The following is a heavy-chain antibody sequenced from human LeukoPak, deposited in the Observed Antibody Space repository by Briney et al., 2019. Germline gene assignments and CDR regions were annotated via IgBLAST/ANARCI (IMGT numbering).Heavy chain of an antibody. Sequence: GGSLRLSCVASGFTFSSHAMSWVRQAPGKGLEWVSAISGSGGSTYYADSVKGRFTISRDNSKSILYLQMNSLRAEDTAVYYCARDRQAAAPNVRFDPWGQGTLVTVSS. CDR1: GFTFSSHA. CDR3: ARDRQAAAPNVRFDP. CDR2: ISGSGGST. J-gene: IGHJ5*02. D-gene: IGHD6-13*01. V-gene: IGHV3-23*01.